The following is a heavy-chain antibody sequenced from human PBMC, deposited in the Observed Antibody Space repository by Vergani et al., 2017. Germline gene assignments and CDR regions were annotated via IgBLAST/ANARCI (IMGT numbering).Heavy chain of an antibody. CDR2: IWYDGSNK. D-gene: IGHD2-15*01. V-gene: IGHV3-33*06. CDR3: AKDAGYCSGGSCYKGDYFDY. Sequence: QVQLVESGGGVVQPGRSLRLSCAASGFTFSSYGMHWVRQAPGKGLEWVAVIWYDGSNKYYADSVNGRFTISRDNSKKTLYLQMNSLRAEDTAVYYCAKDAGYCSGGSCYKGDYFDYWGQGTLVTVSS. J-gene: IGHJ4*02. CDR1: GFTFSSYG.